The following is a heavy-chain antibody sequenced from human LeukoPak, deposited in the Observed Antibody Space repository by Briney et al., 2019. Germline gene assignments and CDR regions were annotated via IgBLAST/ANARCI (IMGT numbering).Heavy chain of an antibody. CDR1: GYSFKSYC. J-gene: IGHJ3*02. D-gene: IGHD6-19*01. Sequence: GESLKSNWQCSGYSFKSYCISGARQLPGKGLEWMGFIWPGHSDTRYSPSLQGQVTISADESTSTAYLQWSSLKASDTAISYCARQGSVAVATRLLWWAFPIWVGVTRVTVSS. V-gene: IGHV5-51*01. CDR2: IWPGHSDT. CDR3: ARQGSVAVATRLLWWAFPI.